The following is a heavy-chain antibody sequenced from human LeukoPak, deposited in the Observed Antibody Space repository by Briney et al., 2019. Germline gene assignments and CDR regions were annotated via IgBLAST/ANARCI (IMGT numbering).Heavy chain of an antibody. Sequence: GASVNVSCKASGYTFTSYGISWVRQAPGQGLEWMGWISAYNGNTNYAQKLQGRVTMTTDTSTSTAYMELRSLRSDDTAVYYCARDWTIANMVRELDYWGQGTLVTASS. D-gene: IGHD3-10*01. J-gene: IGHJ4*02. V-gene: IGHV1-18*04. CDR1: GYTFTSYG. CDR3: ARDWTIANMVRELDY. CDR2: ISAYNGNT.